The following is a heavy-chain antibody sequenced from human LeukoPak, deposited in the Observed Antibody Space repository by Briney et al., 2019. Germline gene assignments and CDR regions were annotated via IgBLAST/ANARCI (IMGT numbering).Heavy chain of an antibody. J-gene: IGHJ4*02. V-gene: IGHV1-69*01. CDR3: AREKYYYDSSGYYWGGFDY. CDR1: GGTFSSYA. D-gene: IGHD3-22*01. Sequence: SVKVSCKASGGTFSSYAISWVRQAPGQGLEWMGGIIPIFGTANYAQKFQGRVTITADESTSTAYMELRSLRSDDTAVYYCAREKYYYDSSGYYWGGFDYWGQGTLVTVSS. CDR2: IIPIFGTA.